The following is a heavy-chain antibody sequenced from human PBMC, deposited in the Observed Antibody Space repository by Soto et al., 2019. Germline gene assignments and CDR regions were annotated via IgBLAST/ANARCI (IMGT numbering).Heavy chain of an antibody. CDR3: DGTTSLQWYYMDV. V-gene: IGHV6-1*01. CDR1: RDSVSGNIAA. CDR2: TYYRSRWYN. J-gene: IGHJ6*03. Sequence: SQTLSLTCAISRDSVSGNIAAWNWIRPSPSGGLEWLGRTYYRSRWYNEYAVSVRSRITTNPDTSKNQFSPHLNSVTPEDTAVYYCDGTTSLQWYYMDVWGKGTTVTVSS. D-gene: IGHD1-7*01.